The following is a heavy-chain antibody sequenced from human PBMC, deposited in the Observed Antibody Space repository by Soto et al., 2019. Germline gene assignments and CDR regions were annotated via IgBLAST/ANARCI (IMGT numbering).Heavy chain of an antibody. D-gene: IGHD3-10*01. CDR1: GFTFSSHW. V-gene: IGHV3-7*03. CDR3: ARLYGSGENWFDP. CDR2: IKQDGSDK. Sequence: GGSLRLSCRASGFTFSSHWMTWVRQAPGKGLEWVANIKQDGSDKNFADSVKGRFTISRDNSKNTLYLQMNSLRAEDTAVYYCARLYGSGENWFDPWGQGTLVTVSS. J-gene: IGHJ5*02.